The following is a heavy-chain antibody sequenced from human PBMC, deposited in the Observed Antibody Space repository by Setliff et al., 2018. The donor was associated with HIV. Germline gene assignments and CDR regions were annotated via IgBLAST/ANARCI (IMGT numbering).Heavy chain of an antibody. CDR1: GGSISTYY. Sequence: SETLSLTCTVSGGSISTYYWGWIRQHPGKGLEWIGYIHYSGSTYYKPSLKSPVSMSVDTSKNQFSLKLSSVTAADTAVYYCARVLLITNAVYGVVSNQFDPWGQGALVTVSS. CDR3: ARVLLITNAVYGVVSNQFDP. V-gene: IGHV4-59*12. J-gene: IGHJ5*02. CDR2: IHYSGST. D-gene: IGHD3-3*01.